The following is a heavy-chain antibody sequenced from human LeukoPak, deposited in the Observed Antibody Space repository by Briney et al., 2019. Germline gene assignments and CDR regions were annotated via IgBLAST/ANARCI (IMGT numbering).Heavy chain of an antibody. CDR3: ARDHIAVAGFDY. CDR1: GGSINSDDYY. D-gene: IGHD6-19*01. CDR2: IYYSGST. V-gene: IGHV4-39*02. Sequence: SETLSLTCTVSGGSINSDDYYWTWIRQPPGKGLEWIGSIYYSGSTYYNPSLKSRVTISVDTSKNQFSLKLSSVTAADTAVYYCARDHIAVAGFDYWGQGTLVTVSS. J-gene: IGHJ4*02.